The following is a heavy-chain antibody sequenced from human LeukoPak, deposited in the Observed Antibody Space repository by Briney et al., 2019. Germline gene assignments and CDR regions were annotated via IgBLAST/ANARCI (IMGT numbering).Heavy chain of an antibody. CDR2: ISGSGGST. J-gene: IGHJ4*02. D-gene: IGHD2-15*01. CDR3: AKDRAVVAATLIFDY. Sequence: GGSLRLSCAASGFTFSTYAMSWVRQAPGKGLEWVSTISGSGGSTYYADSVKGRFTISRDNSKNTLYLQMNSLRAEDTAVYFCAKDRAVVAATLIFDYWGQGTPVTVSS. V-gene: IGHV3-23*01. CDR1: GFTFSTYA.